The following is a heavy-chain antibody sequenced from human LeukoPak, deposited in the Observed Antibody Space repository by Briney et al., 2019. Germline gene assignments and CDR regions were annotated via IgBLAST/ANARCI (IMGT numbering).Heavy chain of an antibody. CDR1: GGSFSGYY. V-gene: IGHV4-34*01. Sequence: SETLSLTCAVYGGSFSGYYWSWIRQPPGKGLEWIGEINHSGSTNYNPSLKSRVTISVDRSKNQFSLKLSSVTAADTAVYYCARVQSPYVCDYWGQGTLVTVSS. CDR3: ARVQSPYVCDY. D-gene: IGHD2-8*01. CDR2: INHSGST. J-gene: IGHJ4*02.